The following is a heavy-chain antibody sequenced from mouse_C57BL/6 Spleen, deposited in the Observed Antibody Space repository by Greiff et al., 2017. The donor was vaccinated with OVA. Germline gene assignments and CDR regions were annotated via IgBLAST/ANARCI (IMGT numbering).Heavy chain of an antibody. J-gene: IGHJ4*01. Sequence: QVQLKQSGAELVRPGASVTLSCKASGYTFTDYEMHWVKQTPVHGLEWIGAIDPETGGTAYNQKFKGKAILTADKSSSTAYMELRSLPSEDSAVYYCTRRFDPYAMDYWGQGTSVTVSS. CDR3: TRRFDPYAMDY. V-gene: IGHV1-15*01. CDR1: GYTFTDYE. CDR2: IDPETGGT.